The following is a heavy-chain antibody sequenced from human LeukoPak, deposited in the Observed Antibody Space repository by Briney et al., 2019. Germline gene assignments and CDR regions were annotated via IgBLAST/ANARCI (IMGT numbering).Heavy chain of an antibody. CDR2: IRGSRINT. Sequence: GGSLTLFCAAPGLTVTNDCINWVRQAPGKGMEWVSTIRGSRINTYYEDYVTGRFTISRDISKNTVYLQMISLRVEDTAVYYCAKRPISGNDKSLDYWGQGTLVTVSS. CDR3: AKRPISGNDKSLDY. CDR1: GLTVTNDC. D-gene: IGHD3-3*01. V-gene: IGHV3-23*01. J-gene: IGHJ4*02.